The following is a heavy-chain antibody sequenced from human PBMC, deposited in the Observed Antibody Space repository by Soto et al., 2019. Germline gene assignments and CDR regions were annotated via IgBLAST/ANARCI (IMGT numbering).Heavy chain of an antibody. CDR2: ISCSGDTR. CDR1: GFIFGDYA. D-gene: IGHD4-17*01. V-gene: IGHV3-48*03. CDR3: ARVEITVTFLDY. Sequence: PGGSLRLSCAASGFIFGDYAMHWVRQAPGKGLEWVSDISCSGDTRDYADSVKGRFTISRDNAKNSLHLQMNSLRAEDTAVYYCARVEITVTFLDYWGQGTLVTVSS. J-gene: IGHJ4*02.